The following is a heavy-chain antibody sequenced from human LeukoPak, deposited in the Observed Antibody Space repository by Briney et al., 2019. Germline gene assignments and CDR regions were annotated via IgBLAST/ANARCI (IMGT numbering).Heavy chain of an antibody. Sequence: GGSLRLSCAASGFTFNKYAMSWVRQAPGKGLEWVASISHSGGSTYYADSVKGRFTISRDNSKNTLYLQMNSLRAEDTAVYYCAKEDIVVVPAANPWGQGTLVTVSS. CDR1: GFTFNKYA. CDR3: AKEDIVVVPAANP. V-gene: IGHV3-23*01. D-gene: IGHD2-2*01. J-gene: IGHJ4*02. CDR2: ISHSGGST.